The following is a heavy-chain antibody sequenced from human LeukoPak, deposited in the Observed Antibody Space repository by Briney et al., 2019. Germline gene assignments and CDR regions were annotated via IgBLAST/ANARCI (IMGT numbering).Heavy chain of an antibody. V-gene: IGHV3-48*03. CDR1: GFTFSSYE. CDR3: AKAYYDSSGYSYYFDY. D-gene: IGHD3-22*01. Sequence: AGGSLRLSCAASGFTFSSYEMNWVRQAPGKGLEWVSYISSSGSTIYYADSVKGRFTISRDNAKNSLYLQMSSLRAEDTAVYYCAKAYYDSSGYSYYFDYWGQGTPATVSS. CDR2: ISSSGSTI. J-gene: IGHJ4*02.